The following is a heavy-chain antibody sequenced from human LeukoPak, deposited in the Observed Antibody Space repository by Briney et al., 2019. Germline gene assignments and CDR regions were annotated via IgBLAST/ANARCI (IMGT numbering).Heavy chain of an antibody. CDR1: GFTFSSYG. J-gene: IGHJ5*02. V-gene: IGHV3-30*18. CDR2: ISYDGSNK. D-gene: IGHD3-10*01. CDR3: AKGSWFDP. Sequence: GGSLRLSCAASGFTFSSYGMHWVRQAPGKGLEWVAVISYDGSNKYYADSVKGRFAISRDNSKNTLYLQMNSLRAEDTAVYYCAKGSWFDPWGQGTLVTVSS.